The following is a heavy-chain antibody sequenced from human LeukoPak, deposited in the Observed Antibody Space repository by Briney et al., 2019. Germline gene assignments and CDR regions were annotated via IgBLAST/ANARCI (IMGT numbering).Heavy chain of an antibody. D-gene: IGHD3-10*01. CDR2: IYSGGST. V-gene: IGHV3-66*01. J-gene: IGHJ4*02. Sequence: GGSLRLSCAASGFTVSSNYMSWVRQAPGKGLEWVSVIYSGGSTYYADSVKGRFTISRGNSKNTLYLQMNSLRAEDTAVYYCARDLRVRGVPFDYWGQGTLVTVSS. CDR3: ARDLRVRGVPFDY. CDR1: GFTVSSNY.